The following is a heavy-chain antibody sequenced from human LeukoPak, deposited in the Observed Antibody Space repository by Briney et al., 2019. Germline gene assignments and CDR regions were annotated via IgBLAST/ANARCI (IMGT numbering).Heavy chain of an antibody. CDR3: ARGPLVRYFDL. J-gene: IGHJ2*01. Sequence: GESLKVSCKGSGYTFTSYWIGWVRQMPGKGLEYMGIIYPGDSDTRYSPSFQGQVTISADKSISTASLQWSSLKASDTAMYYCARGPLVRYFDLWGRGTLVTVSS. D-gene: IGHD3-9*01. CDR2: IYPGDSDT. V-gene: IGHV5-51*01. CDR1: GYTFTSYW.